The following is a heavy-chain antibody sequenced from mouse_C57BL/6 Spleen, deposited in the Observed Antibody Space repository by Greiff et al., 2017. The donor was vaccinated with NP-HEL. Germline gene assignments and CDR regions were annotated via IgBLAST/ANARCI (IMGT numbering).Heavy chain of an antibody. CDR2: ISNGGGST. V-gene: IGHV5-12*01. CDR3: AREAITTVVARAMDY. Sequence: EVQLVESGGGLVQPGGSLKLSCAASGFTFSDYYMYWVRQTPEKRLEWVAYISNGGGSTYYPDTVKGRFTISRDNAKNTLYLQMSRLKSEDTAMYYCAREAITTVVARAMDYWGQGTSVTVSS. J-gene: IGHJ4*01. D-gene: IGHD1-1*01. CDR1: GFTFSDYY.